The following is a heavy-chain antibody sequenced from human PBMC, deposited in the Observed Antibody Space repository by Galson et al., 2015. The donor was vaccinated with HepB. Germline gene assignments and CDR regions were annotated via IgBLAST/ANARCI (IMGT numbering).Heavy chain of an antibody. D-gene: IGHD2-2*01. CDR2: IYFSGST. J-gene: IGHJ4*02. CDR1: GGSISSNSYY. CDR3: ARTSYCGTTSCYFSGTYNFDS. Sequence: TLSLTCTVSGGSISSNSYYWGWIRQPPGKGLEWIGSIYFSGSTYYNPSLRSRVTISVDTSKNQFSLKLSSVTAAETAMYYCARTSYCGTTSCYFSGTYNFDSWGQGTLVTVSS. V-gene: IGHV4-39*01.